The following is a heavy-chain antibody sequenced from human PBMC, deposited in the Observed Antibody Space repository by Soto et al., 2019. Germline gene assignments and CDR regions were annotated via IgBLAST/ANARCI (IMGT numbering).Heavy chain of an antibody. CDR2: ISGSGGST. CDR3: AKDHALRRDIVVVPAAYPGIDY. V-gene: IGHV3-23*01. J-gene: IGHJ4*02. CDR1: GFTFSSYA. Sequence: PGGSLRLSCAASGFTFSSYAMSWVRQAPGKGLEWVSAISGSGGSTYYADSVKGRFTISRDNSKNTLYLQMNSLRAEDTAVYYCAKDHALRRDIVVVPAAYPGIDYWGQGTLVTVSS. D-gene: IGHD2-2*01.